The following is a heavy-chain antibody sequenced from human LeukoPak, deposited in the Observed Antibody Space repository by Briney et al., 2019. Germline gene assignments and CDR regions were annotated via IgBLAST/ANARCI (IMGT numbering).Heavy chain of an antibody. D-gene: IGHD6-13*01. CDR3: ARGGIAAARQRWFDP. Sequence: PSETLSLTCTVSGGSIGSYYWSWIRQPAGKGLEWIGRIYTSGSTNYNPSLKSRVTMSVDTSKNQFSLKLSSVTAADTAVYYCARGGIAAARQRWFDPWGQGTLVTVSS. J-gene: IGHJ5*02. CDR1: GGSIGSYY. V-gene: IGHV4-4*07. CDR2: IYTSGST.